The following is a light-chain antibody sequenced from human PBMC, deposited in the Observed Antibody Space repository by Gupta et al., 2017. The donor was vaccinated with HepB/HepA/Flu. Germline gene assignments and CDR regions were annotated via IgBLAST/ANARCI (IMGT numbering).Light chain of an antibody. J-gene: IGLJ2*01. CDR1: SSDVGAYNF. CDR2: DVS. Sequence: QSALTQPRSVSRSPGQSVTISCTGTSSDVGAYNFVSWYQKHPGNAPKLMIHDVSKRPSGVPDRFSGSKSGNTVSMTISGLLAEDDADYYCCSYAGSYTIFGGGTKLTVL. V-gene: IGLV2-11*01. CDR3: CSYAGSYTI.